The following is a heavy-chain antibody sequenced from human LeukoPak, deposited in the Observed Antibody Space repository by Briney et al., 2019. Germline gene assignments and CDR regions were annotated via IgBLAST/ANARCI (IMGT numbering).Heavy chain of an antibody. CDR3: ARTTTTFDD. CDR2: ISYSGTT. D-gene: IGHD4-17*01. V-gene: IGHV4-59*01. J-gene: IGHJ4*02. Sequence: SETLSLTCTVSGGSINSYYWSWIRQPPGKGLELIGYISYSGTTNYSPSLNSRVTISLDTSKNQFSLKLTSVAAADTAVYYCARTTTTFDDWGQGTLVTVSS. CDR1: GGSINSYY.